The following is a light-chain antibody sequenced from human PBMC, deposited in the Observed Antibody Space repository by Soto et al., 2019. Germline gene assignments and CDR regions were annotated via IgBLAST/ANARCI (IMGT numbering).Light chain of an antibody. Sequence: EIVVTESPAALSVAGVEGATLSCRASQSVGSNLAWYQQKAGQAPRLLIYGASTRATGIPARFSGSGSGTEFTLTISSLQSEDFAVYICQQYDKWPLTFGGGTKV. CDR2: GAS. CDR1: QSVGSN. CDR3: QQYDKWPLT. V-gene: IGKV3-15*01. J-gene: IGKJ4*01.